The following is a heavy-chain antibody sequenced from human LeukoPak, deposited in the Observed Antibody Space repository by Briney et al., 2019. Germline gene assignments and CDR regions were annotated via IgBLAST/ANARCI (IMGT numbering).Heavy chain of an antibody. Sequence: GGSLRLSCAASGFTFSRHGMHWVRQAPEKGLEWVSSISSSSSYIYYADSVKGRFTISRDNAKNSLYLQMNSLRAEDTAVYYCARCGGDCYAHTKNYYYYGMDVWGQGTTVTVSS. CDR1: GFTFSRHG. V-gene: IGHV3-21*01. CDR3: ARCGGDCYAHTKNYYYYGMDV. CDR2: ISSSSSYI. J-gene: IGHJ6*02. D-gene: IGHD2-21*02.